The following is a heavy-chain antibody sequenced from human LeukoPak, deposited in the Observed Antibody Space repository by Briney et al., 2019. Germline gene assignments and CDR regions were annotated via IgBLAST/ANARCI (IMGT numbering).Heavy chain of an antibody. CDR1: GGTFSSYA. D-gene: IGHD1-26*01. J-gene: IGHJ4*02. CDR2: IIPIFGTA. CDR3: AREGERSSGSYFYY. V-gene: IGHV1-69*13. Sequence: SVKVSCTASGGTFSSYAISWVRQAPGQGLEWMEGIIPIFGTANYAQKFQGRVTITADESTSTAYMELSSLRSEDTAVYYCAREGERSSGSYFYYWGQGTLVTVSS.